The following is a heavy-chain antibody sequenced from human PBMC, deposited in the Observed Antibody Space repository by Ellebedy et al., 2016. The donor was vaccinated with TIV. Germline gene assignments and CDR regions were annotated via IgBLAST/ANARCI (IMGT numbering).Heavy chain of an antibody. CDR1: GGSFSGYY. CDR3: ARGRGVVVPAAIRGRSNWFNP. CDR2: INHSGST. J-gene: IGHJ5*02. D-gene: IGHD2-2*02. Sequence: GSLRLSXAVYGGSFSGYYWSWIRQPPGKGLEWIGEINHSGSTNYNPSLKSRVTISVDTSKNQFSLKLSSVTAADTAVYYCARGRGVVVPAAIRGRSNWFNPWGQGTLVTVSS. V-gene: IGHV4-34*01.